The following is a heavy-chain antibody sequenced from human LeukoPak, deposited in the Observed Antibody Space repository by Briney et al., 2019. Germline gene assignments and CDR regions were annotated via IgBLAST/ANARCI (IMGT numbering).Heavy chain of an antibody. CDR2: INHSGST. D-gene: IGHD7-27*01. Sequence: SETLSLTCAVYGGSFSGYYWSWIRQPPGKGLEWIGEINHSGSTNYNPSLKSRVTISVDTSKNQFSLKLSSVTAADTAVYYCARERLLGNYYYYYMDVWGKGTTVTVSS. CDR1: GGSFSGYY. CDR3: ARERLLGNYYYYYMDV. V-gene: IGHV4-34*01. J-gene: IGHJ6*03.